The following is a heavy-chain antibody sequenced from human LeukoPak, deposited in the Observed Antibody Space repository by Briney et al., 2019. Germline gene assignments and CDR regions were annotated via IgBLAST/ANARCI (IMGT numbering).Heavy chain of an antibody. CDR3: LRQGVGSPPR. CDR1: GFTVTGND. D-gene: IGHD1-26*01. V-gene: IGHV3-53*04. Sequence: GGSLRLSCAASGFTVTGNDMSWVRQAPGKGLEGVSLIYAGGSGSAYYADSVKGRFTGSRHDSKNTLDLQMNSLKPDDTAVYYCLRQGVGSPPRWGQGTLVTVSS. J-gene: IGHJ4*02. CDR2: IYAGGSGSA.